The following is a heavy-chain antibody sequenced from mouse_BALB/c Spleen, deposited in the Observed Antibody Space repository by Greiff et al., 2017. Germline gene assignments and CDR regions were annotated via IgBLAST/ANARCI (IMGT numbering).Heavy chain of an antibody. J-gene: IGHJ1*01. V-gene: IGHV1S135*01. CDR2: IDPFNGGT. CDR3: ARSWDWYFDV. CDR1: GYSFTSYY. Sequence: EVQLQQSGPELMKPGASVKISCKASGYSFTSYYMHWVKQSHGKSLEWIGYIDPFNGGTSYNQKFKGKATLTVDKSSSTAYMHLSSLTSEDSAVYYCARSWDWYFDVWGAGTTVTVSS.